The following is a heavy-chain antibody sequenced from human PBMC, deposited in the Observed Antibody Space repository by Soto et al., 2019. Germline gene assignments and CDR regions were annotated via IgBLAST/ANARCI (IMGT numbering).Heavy chain of an antibody. Sequence: QAQVVQSGAELRKPGSSVKLSCKASEGTFNSYAIAWVRPAPGQGLEWMGGIIPYYNTLNYAQKFQDRLTITADDSTNPVYMELSSLRSADTDVYFCASGASRLYLYIFESWAQGTLVTVSS. D-gene: IGHD2-2*01. V-gene: IGHV1-69*01. J-gene: IGHJ4*02. CDR3: ASGASRLYLYIFES. CDR2: IIPYYNTL. CDR1: EGTFNSYA.